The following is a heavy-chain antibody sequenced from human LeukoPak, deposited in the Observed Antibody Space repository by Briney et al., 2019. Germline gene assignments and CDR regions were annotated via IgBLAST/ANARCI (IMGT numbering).Heavy chain of an antibody. V-gene: IGHV3-13*01. CDR1: GFSFSTYD. J-gene: IGHJ6*02. D-gene: IGHD3-16*01. Sequence: GGSLRLSCAASGFSFSTYDLHWVRQATGEGLEWVSAIDSTGATYYPGSVRGRFTISRENAKNSLYLQMNSLRAGDTAVYYCARVMFGSLGRYGMDVWGQGTTVTVSS. CDR3: ARVMFGSLGRYGMDV. CDR2: IDSTGAT.